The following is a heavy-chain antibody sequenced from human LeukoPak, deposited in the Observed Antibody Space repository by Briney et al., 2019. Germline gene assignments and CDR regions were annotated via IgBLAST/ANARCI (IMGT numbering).Heavy chain of an antibody. CDR2: INTNTGNP. V-gene: IGHV7-4-1*02. CDR3: AIGLSTSCYAGCDAFDI. J-gene: IGHJ3*02. Sequence: ASVKVSCKASGYTFTSYAMNWVRQAPGQGLEWMGWINTNTGNPTYAQGFTGRFVFSLDTSVSTAYLRISSLKAEDTAVYYCAIGLSTSCYAGCDAFDIWGQGTMVTVSS. D-gene: IGHD2-2*01. CDR1: GYTFTSYA.